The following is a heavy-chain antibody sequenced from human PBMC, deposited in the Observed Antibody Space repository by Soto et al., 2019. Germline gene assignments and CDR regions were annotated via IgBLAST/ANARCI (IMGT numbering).Heavy chain of an antibody. CDR1: GFAFSSYA. J-gene: IGHJ4*02. D-gene: IGHD2-21*01. CDR2: ISGSDTST. V-gene: IGHV3-23*01. Sequence: GGSLRLSCATSGFAFSSYAMSWVRQAPGEGLEWVSGISGSDTSTYYADSVKGRFTISRDNSKNTLYLQMNSLRAEDTAVYYCAKCGGLGTPRGGGNCYCPIDYWGQGIPVTVSS. CDR3: AKCGGLGTPRGGGNCYCPIDY.